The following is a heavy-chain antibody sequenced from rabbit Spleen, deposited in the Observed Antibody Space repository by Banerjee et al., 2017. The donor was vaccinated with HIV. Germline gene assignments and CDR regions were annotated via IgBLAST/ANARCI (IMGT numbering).Heavy chain of an antibody. D-gene: IGHD8-1*01. Sequence: EQLLESGGGLVKPEGSLKLSCTASGFSFSNKAVMCWVRQAPGKGLEWIGYIDPVFGITYYANWVNGRFSISRENAQNTVFLRMTSLTAADTATYFCARDGAGGSYFALWGQGTLVTVS. CDR3: ARDGAGGSYFAL. CDR2: IDPVFGIT. J-gene: IGHJ3*01. V-gene: IGHV1S47*01. CDR1: GFSFSNKA.